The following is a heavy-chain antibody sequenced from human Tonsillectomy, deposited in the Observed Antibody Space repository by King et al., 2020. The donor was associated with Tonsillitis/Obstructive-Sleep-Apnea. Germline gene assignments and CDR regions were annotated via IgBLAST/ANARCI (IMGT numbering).Heavy chain of an antibody. CDR3: ARDYYASMDV. V-gene: IGHV4-34*01. CDR1: GVSFSGYY. Sequence: VQLQQWGAGLLKPSETLSLTCAVYGVSFSGYYWSWIRQSPGKGLEWIGEINHSRNTNYNPSLKSRVTISVETSKNQFSLKLSSVTAADTAVYYCARDYYASMDVWGKGTTVTVSS. CDR2: INHSRNT. D-gene: IGHD3-22*01. J-gene: IGHJ6*03.